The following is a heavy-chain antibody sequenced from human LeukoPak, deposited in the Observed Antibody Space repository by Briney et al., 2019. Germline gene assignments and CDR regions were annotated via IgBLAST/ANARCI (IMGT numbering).Heavy chain of an antibody. V-gene: IGHV3-23*01. Sequence: GGSLRLSCAASGFTFTNYAMSWVRQAPGKGLEWVSSISGGSTYYADSVKGRFTISRDNSKNTLYLQMNSLRAEDTAVYYCAKGVSSLTFSFDYWGQGSLVTVSS. CDR1: GFTFTNYA. D-gene: IGHD6-13*01. J-gene: IGHJ4*02. CDR3: AKGVSSLTFSFDY. CDR2: ISGGST.